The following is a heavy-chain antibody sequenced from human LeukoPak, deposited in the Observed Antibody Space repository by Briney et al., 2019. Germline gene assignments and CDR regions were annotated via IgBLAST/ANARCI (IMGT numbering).Heavy chain of an antibody. CDR1: GYTFTGYY. D-gene: IGHD3-22*01. Sequence: ASVKVSCKASGYTFTGYYIHWVRQAPGQGLEWLGWINPNSGGTNFLQKFQGRVTMTRDTSISTAYMELTRLRSDDTAVYYCARGAYYDSSGYLSDWGQGTLVTVSS. CDR2: INPNSGGT. V-gene: IGHV1-2*02. J-gene: IGHJ4*02. CDR3: ARGAYYDSSGYLSD.